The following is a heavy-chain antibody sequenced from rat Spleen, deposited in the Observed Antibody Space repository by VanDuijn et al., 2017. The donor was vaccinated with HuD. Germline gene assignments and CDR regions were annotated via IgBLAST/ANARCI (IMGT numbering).Heavy chain of an antibody. CDR3: ARHSYSSYGGFAY. CDR1: GFTFSDYN. J-gene: IGHJ3*01. Sequence: EVQLVESGGGLVQPGRSLKLSCAASGFTFSDYNMAWVRQAPKKGLEWVATISYDGSSTYYRDSVKGRFTISRDNAKSTLYLQMDSLRSEDTATYYCARHSYSSYGGFAYWGQGTLVTVSS. D-gene: IGHD1-2*01. CDR2: ISYDGSST. V-gene: IGHV5-7*01.